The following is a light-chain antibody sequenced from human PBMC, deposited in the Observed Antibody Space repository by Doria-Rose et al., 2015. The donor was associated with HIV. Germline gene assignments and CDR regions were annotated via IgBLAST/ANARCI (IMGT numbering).Light chain of an antibody. CDR2: AAS. V-gene: IGKV1-8*01. J-gene: IGKJ2*01. CDR1: QGISSY. CDR3: QQYCSYPRT. Sequence: LTQSPSSLSASTGDRVTITCRASQGISSYLAWYQQKPGKAPKLLIYAASTLQSGVPSRFSGGGSGTDFTLTISCLQSEDFAAYYCQQYCSYPRTFGQGTKLEIK.